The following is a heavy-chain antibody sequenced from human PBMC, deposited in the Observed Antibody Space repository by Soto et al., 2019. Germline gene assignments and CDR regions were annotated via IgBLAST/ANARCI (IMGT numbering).Heavy chain of an antibody. CDR1: GFTFSSYL. J-gene: IGHJ5*02. D-gene: IGHD1-26*01. CDR3: GTDEGFILGAVA. V-gene: IGHV3-7*01. CDR2: MNQDGSEK. Sequence: EVTLVESGGGLAQPGGSLRLSCAVSGFTFSSYLMSWVRQAPGTGLEWVANMNQDGSEKYYVDSVKGRFTISRDNAKNSWYLQMNSLRAEDTAIYYCGTDEGFILGAVAWGQGTLVTVA.